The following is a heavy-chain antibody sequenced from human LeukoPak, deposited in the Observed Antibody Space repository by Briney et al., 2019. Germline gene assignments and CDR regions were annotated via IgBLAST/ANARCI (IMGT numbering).Heavy chain of an antibody. J-gene: IGHJ4*02. CDR2: IYPDSSDT. CDR1: GFSLSTSS. CDR3: ARGGIQVSGIDEIDH. Sequence: GGSLRLSCVASGFSLSTSSMAWVRQAPGGRPEWVSDIYPDSSDTYYADSVKGRFSISRDDSKNTLYLQMNSLRAEDTAVYYCARGGIQVSGIDEIDHWGQGTLVTVSS. D-gene: IGHD5-18*01. V-gene: IGHV3-23*03.